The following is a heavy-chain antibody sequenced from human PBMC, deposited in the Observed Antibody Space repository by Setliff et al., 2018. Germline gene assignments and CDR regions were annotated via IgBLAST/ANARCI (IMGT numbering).Heavy chain of an antibody. CDR1: GYTFTSYS. CDR2: ISGYSGDT. V-gene: IGHV1-18*01. Sequence: ASVKVSCKASGYTFTSYSITWVRQAPGRGLEWLGWISGYSGDTSYAQKFQGRVTMTADTSTGTGYMELRSLRSDDTAVYFCARFGGSCSSSSCYASDLWGQGTMVTVSS. D-gene: IGHD2-2*01. J-gene: IGHJ3*01. CDR3: ARFGGSCSSSSCYASDL.